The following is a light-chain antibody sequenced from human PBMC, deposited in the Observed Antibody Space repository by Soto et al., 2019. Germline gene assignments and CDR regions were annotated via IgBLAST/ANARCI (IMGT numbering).Light chain of an antibody. V-gene: IGKV4-1*01. J-gene: IGKJ4*01. CDR2: WAS. Sequence: DIVMTQSPDSLAVSLGERATINCKSSQSVLYRSNNKNYLAWYQQKPGQPPKLLIYWASTRESGVPERFSGSGSATDFTLTISSLQAEDVAVYYCQQYYTTLALTFGGGTKADIK. CDR1: QSVLYRSNNKNY. CDR3: QQYYTTLALT.